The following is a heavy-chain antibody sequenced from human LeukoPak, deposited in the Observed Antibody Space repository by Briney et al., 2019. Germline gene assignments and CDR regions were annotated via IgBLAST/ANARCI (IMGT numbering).Heavy chain of an antibody. J-gene: IGHJ4*02. D-gene: IGHD6-13*01. Sequence: LQGRVTMTTDTSTSTVYMELRSLRSDDTAVYYCARDGWAAAVLTPFDYWGQGTLVTVSS. CDR3: ARDGWAAAVLTPFDY. V-gene: IGHV1-18*01.